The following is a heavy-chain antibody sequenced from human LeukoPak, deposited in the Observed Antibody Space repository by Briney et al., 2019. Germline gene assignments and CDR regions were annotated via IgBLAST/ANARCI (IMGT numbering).Heavy chain of an antibody. Sequence: GGSQRLSCAASGFTFSRFWMHWVRQVPGKGLVWVSRVSADGSNTNYADSAKGRFSISRDNAKNTLYLQMNSLRAEDTAVYYCASGAVDSSGYFNSWGQGTLVTVSS. J-gene: IGHJ4*02. CDR1: GFTFSRFW. D-gene: IGHD3-22*01. CDR2: VSADGSNT. V-gene: IGHV3-74*01. CDR3: ASGAVDSSGYFNS.